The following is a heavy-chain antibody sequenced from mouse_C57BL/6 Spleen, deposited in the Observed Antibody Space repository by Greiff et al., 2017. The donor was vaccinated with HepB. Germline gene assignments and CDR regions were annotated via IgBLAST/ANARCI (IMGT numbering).Heavy chain of an antibody. CDR2: INPYNGGT. Sequence: VQLQQSGPVLVKPGASVKMSCKASGYTFTDYYMNWVKQSHGKSLEWIGVINPYNGGTSYNQKFKGKATLTVDKSSSTAYMELNSLTSEDSAVYYCARRGSSYYFDYWGQGTTLTVSS. D-gene: IGHD1-1*01. V-gene: IGHV1-19*01. CDR1: GYTFTDYY. CDR3: ARRGSSYYFDY. J-gene: IGHJ2*01.